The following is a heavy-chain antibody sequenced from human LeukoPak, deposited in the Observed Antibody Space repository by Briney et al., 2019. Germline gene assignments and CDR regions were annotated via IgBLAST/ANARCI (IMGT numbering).Heavy chain of an antibody. CDR3: ARDPLGVLSYFDY. CDR2: IWYDGNNR. Sequence: GGSLRLSCAASGFIFSYYGMHWVRQAPGKGLEWVAVIWYDGNNRYYADSLKGRFTISRDNSKNTLYLQMNSLTADDTAVYYCARDPLGVLSYFDYWGQGTLVTVSS. D-gene: IGHD3-16*01. V-gene: IGHV3-33*01. J-gene: IGHJ4*02. CDR1: GFIFSYYG.